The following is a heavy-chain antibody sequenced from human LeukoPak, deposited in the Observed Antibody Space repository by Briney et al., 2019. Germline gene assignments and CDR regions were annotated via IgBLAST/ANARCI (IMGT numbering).Heavy chain of an antibody. CDR2: IKQDGSEK. CDR3: ARGFDSRFFNY. V-gene: IGHV3-7*01. J-gene: IGHJ4*02. CDR1: GFIFSSYW. Sequence: GGSLRLSCAASGFIFSSYWMTWVRQAPGKGLKWVANIKQDGSEKYYVDAVKGRFTISRDNAKNSLYLQMNSLRAEDTAVYYCARGFDSRFFNYWGQGTLVTVSS. D-gene: IGHD3-22*01.